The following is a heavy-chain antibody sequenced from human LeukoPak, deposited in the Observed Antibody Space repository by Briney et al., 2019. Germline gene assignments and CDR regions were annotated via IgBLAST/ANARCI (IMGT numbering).Heavy chain of an antibody. J-gene: IGHJ4*02. Sequence: GASVKVSCKVSGYTLTELSMHWVRQAPGKGLEWMGDLDPEDGETIYAQKVQGRVTMSEDTSTDTPYIELSSLRAEDTAVYYCATARLIAAAGRATRPDYWGQGTLVTVSS. CDR3: ATARLIAAAGRATRPDY. V-gene: IGHV1-24*01. D-gene: IGHD6-13*01. CDR2: LDPEDGET. CDR1: GYTLTELS.